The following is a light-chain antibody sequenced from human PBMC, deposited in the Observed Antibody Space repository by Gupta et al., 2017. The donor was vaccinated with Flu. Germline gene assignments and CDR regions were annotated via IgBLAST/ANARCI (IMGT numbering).Light chain of an antibody. V-gene: IGKV3-15*01. Sequence: EIVMTQSPATLSVSPGERATLSCRASQSVSSNLAWYQQKPGQAPRLLIYGASTRATGIPARFSGSGYGTEFTLTISSRQSEDFAVYYCQQYKNWPPKTFGQGTKLEIK. CDR3: QQYKNWPPKT. CDR2: GAS. CDR1: QSVSSN. J-gene: IGKJ2*01.